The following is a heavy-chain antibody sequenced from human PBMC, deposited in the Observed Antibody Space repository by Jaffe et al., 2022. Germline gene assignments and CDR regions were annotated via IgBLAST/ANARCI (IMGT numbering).Heavy chain of an antibody. J-gene: IGHJ3*02. Sequence: EVQLVESGGGLVQPGGSLRLSCAASGFTFSSYWMSWVRQAPGKGLEWVANIKQDGSEKYYVDSVKGRFTISRDNAKNSLYLQMNSLRAEDTAVYYCARVRSSGWFPNAFDIWGQGTMVTVSS. CDR2: IKQDGSEK. CDR1: GFTFSSYW. CDR3: ARVRSSGWFPNAFDI. D-gene: IGHD6-19*01. V-gene: IGHV3-7*01.